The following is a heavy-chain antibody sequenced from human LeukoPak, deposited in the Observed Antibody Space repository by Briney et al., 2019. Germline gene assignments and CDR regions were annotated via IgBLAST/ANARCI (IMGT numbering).Heavy chain of an antibody. CDR3: ARDSDVYSNRDDAFDV. CDR2: ISSISSAI. Sequence: GGSLRLSCAASGFTFNTYSMNWVRQAPGKGLEWVSYISSISSAISYADSVKGRFTISRDNAKNSLYLQMNSLRVEDTAVYYCARDSDVYSNRDDAFDVWGQGTMVTVSS. V-gene: IGHV3-48*01. J-gene: IGHJ3*01. CDR1: GFTFNTYS. D-gene: IGHD4-11*01.